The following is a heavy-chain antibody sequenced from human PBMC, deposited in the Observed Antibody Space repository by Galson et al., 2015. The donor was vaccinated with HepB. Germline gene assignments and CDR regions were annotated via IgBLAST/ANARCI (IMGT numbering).Heavy chain of an antibody. J-gene: IGHJ6*03. CDR3: ARGNRPLGYYYMDV. Sequence: SVKVSCKASGYTFTGYYMHWVRQAPGQGLEWMGWINPNSGGTNYAQKFQGWVTMTRDTSISTAYMELSRLRSDDTAVYYCARGNRPLGYYYMDVWGKGTTVTVS. CDR2: INPNSGGT. V-gene: IGHV1-2*04. D-gene: IGHD6-6*01. CDR1: GYTFTGYY.